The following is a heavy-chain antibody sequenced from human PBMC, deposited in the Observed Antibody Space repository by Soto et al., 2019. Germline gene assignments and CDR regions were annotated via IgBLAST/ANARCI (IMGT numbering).Heavy chain of an antibody. V-gene: IGHV1-3*01. CDR2: INAGNGKT. D-gene: IGHD2-2*01. CDR1: GYTCTSYA. Sequence: AASVKVSCKASGYTCTSYAMHWVRQAPGQRLEWMGWINAGNGKTKYAQKFQGRVTITRDTSAGTAYMELSSLRSEDTAVYYCATALGSYCISTSCSNTRYYSYYGMDVWGQGTTVTVSS. J-gene: IGHJ6*02. CDR3: ATALGSYCISTSCSNTRYYSYYGMDV.